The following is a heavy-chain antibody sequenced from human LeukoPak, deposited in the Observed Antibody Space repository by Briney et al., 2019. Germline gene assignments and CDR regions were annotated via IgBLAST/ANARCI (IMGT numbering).Heavy chain of an antibody. Sequence: GRSLRLSCAASGFTFSSYSMNWVRQAPGKGLEWVSSISSSSSYIYYADSVKGRFTISRDNAKNSLYLQMNSLRAEDTAVYYCAREGYSYGTIDYWGQGTLVTVSS. J-gene: IGHJ4*02. V-gene: IGHV3-21*01. CDR3: AREGYSYGTIDY. CDR1: GFTFSSYS. CDR2: ISSSSSYI. D-gene: IGHD5-18*01.